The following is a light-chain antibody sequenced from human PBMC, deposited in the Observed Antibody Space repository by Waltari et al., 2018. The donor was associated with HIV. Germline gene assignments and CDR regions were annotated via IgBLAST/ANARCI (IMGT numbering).Light chain of an antibody. CDR1: QDITNL. J-gene: IGKJ5*01. CDR3: QQYGNVPPIT. V-gene: IGKV1-33*01. CDR2: DAS. Sequence: DIRMTQSTSSLSASVGDRLTITCQASQDITNLLNWYQQKPGAAPKLLIYDASILEVGVSSRFSGTGSGTTFRLTITSLQSEDVGTYYCQQYGNVPPITFGQGTRVEI.